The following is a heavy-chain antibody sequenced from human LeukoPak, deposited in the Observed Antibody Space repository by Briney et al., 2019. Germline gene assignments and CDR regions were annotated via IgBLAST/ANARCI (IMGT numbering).Heavy chain of an antibody. CDR1: GFTFSSYE. CDR3: FYYYYMDV. Sequence: GGSLRLSCAASGFTFSSYEMNWVRQAPGKGLEWVSAISGSGGSTYYADSVKGRFTISRDNSKNTLYLQMNSLRAEDTAVYYCFYYYYMDVWGKGTTVTVSS. V-gene: IGHV3-23*01. J-gene: IGHJ6*03. CDR2: ISGSGGST.